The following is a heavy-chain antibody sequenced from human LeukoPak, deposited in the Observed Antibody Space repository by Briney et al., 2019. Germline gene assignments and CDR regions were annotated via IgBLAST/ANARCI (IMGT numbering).Heavy chain of an antibody. CDR1: GFTFSSYT. Sequence: GGSLRLSCAASGFTFSSYTMNWVRQAPGRGLEWVSSISRSSSYIYYGDSVKGRFTISRDNAKNSLYLQMNSLRAEDTAVYYCARVAYYDSSGYYPVPFDYWGQGTLVTLSS. CDR2: ISRSSSYI. V-gene: IGHV3-21*01. J-gene: IGHJ4*02. D-gene: IGHD3-22*01. CDR3: ARVAYYDSSGYYPVPFDY.